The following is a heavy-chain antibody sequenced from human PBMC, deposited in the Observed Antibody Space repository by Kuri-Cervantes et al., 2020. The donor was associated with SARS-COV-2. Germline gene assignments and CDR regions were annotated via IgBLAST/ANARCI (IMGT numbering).Heavy chain of an antibody. J-gene: IGHJ5*02. CDR1: GGSISSGSYY. CDR3: ARAKGIAVAGTIVRFDP. D-gene: IGHD6-19*01. CDR2: IYTSGST. V-gene: IGHV4-61*02. Sequence: SCTVSGGSISSGSYYWSWVRQPAGKGLEWIGRIYTSGSTNYNPSLKSRVTISVDTSKNQFSLKLSSVTAADTAVYYCARAKGIAVAGTIVRFDPWGQGTLVTVSS.